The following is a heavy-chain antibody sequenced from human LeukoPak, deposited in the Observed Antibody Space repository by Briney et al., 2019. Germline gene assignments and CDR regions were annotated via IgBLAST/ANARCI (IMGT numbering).Heavy chain of an antibody. J-gene: IGHJ4*02. Sequence: GGSLRLSCAASGFTVSSNYMSWVRQAPGKGLEWVSVIYSGGSTYYADSVKSRFTISRDNSKNTLYLQMNSLRAEDTAVYYCARMYYYYDSSGYYYYFDYWGQGTLVTVSS. V-gene: IGHV3-66*01. CDR3: ARMYYYYDSSGYYYYFDY. CDR2: IYSGGST. D-gene: IGHD3-22*01. CDR1: GFTVSSNY.